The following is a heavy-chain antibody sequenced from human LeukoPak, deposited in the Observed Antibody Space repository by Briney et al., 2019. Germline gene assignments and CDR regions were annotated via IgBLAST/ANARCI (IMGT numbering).Heavy chain of an antibody. J-gene: IGHJ4*02. V-gene: IGHV3-66*01. Sequence: GGSLRLSCAASGFTVSSNYMSWVRQAPGKGLEWVSVIYSGGSTYYADSVKGRFTISRDNSKNTLYLQMNSLRAEDTAVYYCAKKADFWSGYYTVDYWGQGTLVTVSS. D-gene: IGHD3-3*01. CDR3: AKKADFWSGYYTVDY. CDR2: IYSGGST. CDR1: GFTVSSNY.